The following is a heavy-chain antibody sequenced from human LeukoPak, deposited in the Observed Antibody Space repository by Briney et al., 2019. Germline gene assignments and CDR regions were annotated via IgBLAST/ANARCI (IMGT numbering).Heavy chain of an antibody. Sequence: PGGFLRLSCSASGFTFSNYGMHWVRQAPGKGLEWVALIRYDGSNNYYADSVKGRFTIYRDNYKNTMYLQMNSLRAEDTAVYDCEKDTGEHYYGSGSYRRGSYFDYWGQGTLVTVSS. J-gene: IGHJ4*02. D-gene: IGHD3-10*01. CDR1: GFTFSNYG. CDR2: IRYDGSNN. V-gene: IGHV3-30*02. CDR3: EKDTGEHYYGSGSYRRGSYFDY.